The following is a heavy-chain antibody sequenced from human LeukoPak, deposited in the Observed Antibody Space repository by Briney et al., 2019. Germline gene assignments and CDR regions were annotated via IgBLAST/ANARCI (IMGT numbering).Heavy chain of an antibody. CDR2: IKSDGST. CDR1: GFTFSTYW. V-gene: IGHV3-74*01. CDR3: ARAPSEIGGYYPEYFRH. Sequence: KAGGSLRLSCAASGFTFSTYWMHWVRQAPGKGLVWVSRIKSDGSTNYADSVKGRFTISRDNAKNTVSLQMNSLRPEDTGVYYCARAPSEIGGYYPEYFRHWGQGTLVTVSS. D-gene: IGHD3-22*01. J-gene: IGHJ1*01.